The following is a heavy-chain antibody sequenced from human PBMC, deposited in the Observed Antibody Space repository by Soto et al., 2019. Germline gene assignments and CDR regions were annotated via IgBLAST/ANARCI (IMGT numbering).Heavy chain of an antibody. CDR3: AKGKAAGTGFYYGMDV. CDR2: ISGSGGST. CDR1: VFTFSSYA. J-gene: IGHJ6*02. V-gene: IGHV3-23*01. D-gene: IGHD6-13*01. Sequence: PRWSLRLSCSASVFTFSSYAMSWFRQAPGKGLEWVSAISGSGGSTYYADSVKGRFTISRDNSKNTLYLQMNSLRAEDMAVYYCAKGKAAGTGFYYGMDVWGQGTTVTVSS.